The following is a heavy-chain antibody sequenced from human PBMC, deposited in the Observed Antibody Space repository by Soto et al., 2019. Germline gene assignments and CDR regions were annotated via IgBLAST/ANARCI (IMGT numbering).Heavy chain of an antibody. CDR3: AIGSSLNY. D-gene: IGHD6-13*01. J-gene: IGHJ4*02. Sequence: EVQLVESGGGLVQPGGSLRLSCVGSGFSLSSYWRSWARQAPGKGLEWLANIKQDGSEQRYVDSVKGRFSISRDNAQNPLLKHPSSLRDADTAGYYCAIGSSLNYWGQGTLVT. CDR1: GFSLSSYW. V-gene: IGHV3-7*01. CDR2: IKQDGSEQ.